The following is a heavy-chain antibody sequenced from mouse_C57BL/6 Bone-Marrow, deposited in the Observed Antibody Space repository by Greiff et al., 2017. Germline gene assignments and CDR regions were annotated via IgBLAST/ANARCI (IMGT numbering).Heavy chain of an antibody. V-gene: IGHV1-9*01. Sequence: VQLQQSGAELMKPGASVKLSCKATGYTFTGYWIEWVKQRPGHGLEWIGEILPGSGSTNYNEKFKGKATFTADTSSNTAYMQLSSLTTEDSAIYYCARKGIYYDYDVSPYFDYWGQGTTLTVSS. D-gene: IGHD2-4*01. CDR1: GYTFTGYW. CDR2: ILPGSGST. CDR3: ARKGIYYDYDVSPYFDY. J-gene: IGHJ2*01.